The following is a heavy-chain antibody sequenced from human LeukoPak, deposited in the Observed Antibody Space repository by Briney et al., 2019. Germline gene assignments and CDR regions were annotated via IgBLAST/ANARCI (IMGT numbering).Heavy chain of an antibody. CDR1: GGSFSAYY. J-gene: IGHJ1*01. D-gene: IGHD6-13*01. CDR3: ARGAWDVDSSSWYRRAKYFQH. Sequence: SETLSLTCADYGGSFSAYYWSWIHQPPGKGLEWIGEINHSGSTNYNPSLKSRVTISVDTSKNQFSLKLSSVPAADTAVYYCARGAWDVDSSSWYRRAKYFQHWGQGTLVTVSS. CDR2: INHSGST. V-gene: IGHV4-34*01.